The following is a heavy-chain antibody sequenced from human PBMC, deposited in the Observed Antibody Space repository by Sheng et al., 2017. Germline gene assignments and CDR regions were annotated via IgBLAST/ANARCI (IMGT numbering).Heavy chain of an antibody. D-gene: IGHD2-2*01. CDR1: GYTFTSYG. Sequence: QVQLVQSGAEVKKPGASVKVSCKASGYTFTSYGISWVRQAPGQGLEWMGWISAYNGNTNYAQKLQGRVTMTTDTSTSTAYMELRSLRSDDTAVYYCARVGYCSSTSCPTIGVGWFDPWGQGTLVTVSS. J-gene: IGHJ5*02. V-gene: IGHV1-18*01. CDR3: ARVGYCSSTSCPTIGVGWFDP. CDR2: ISAYNGNT.